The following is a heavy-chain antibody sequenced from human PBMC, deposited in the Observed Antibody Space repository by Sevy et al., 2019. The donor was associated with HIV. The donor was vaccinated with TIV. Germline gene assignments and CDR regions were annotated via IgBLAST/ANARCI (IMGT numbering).Heavy chain of an antibody. CDR2: ISSSSSTI. CDR3: ARVVWGYSDY. D-gene: IGHD3-22*01. J-gene: IGHJ4*02. V-gene: IGHV3-48*01. Sequence: GGSLRLSCAASGFTFSSYSMNWVRQAPGKGLEWVSYISSSSSTIYYADSVKGRFTISRDNAKNSLYLQMNSLRAEDTAVCYCARVVWGYSDYWGQGTLVTVSS. CDR1: GFTFSSYS.